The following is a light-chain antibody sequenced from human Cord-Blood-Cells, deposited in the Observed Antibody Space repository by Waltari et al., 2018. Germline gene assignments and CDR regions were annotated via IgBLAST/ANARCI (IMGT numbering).Light chain of an antibody. Sequence: QSALTQPPSASGPPGQSVPISFTGTSSDFGGYNDVLWYQQHPGKAPKLMIYEVSKRPSGVPDRFSGSKSGNTASLTVSGLQAEDEADYYCSSYAGSNNLVFGGGTKLTVL. J-gene: IGLJ2*01. V-gene: IGLV2-8*01. CDR2: EVS. CDR3: SSYAGSNNLV. CDR1: SSDFGGYND.